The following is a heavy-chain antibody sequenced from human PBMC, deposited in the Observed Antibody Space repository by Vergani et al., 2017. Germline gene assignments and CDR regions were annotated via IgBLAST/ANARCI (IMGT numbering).Heavy chain of an antibody. V-gene: IGHV3-9*01. CDR3: AKGAYDSSGYYGYYFDY. CDR1: GFTFDDYA. J-gene: IGHJ4*02. D-gene: IGHD3-22*01. Sequence: EVQLVESGGGLVQPGRSLRLSCAASGFTFDDYAMHWVRQAPGKGLEWVSGISWNSGSIGYADSVKGRFTISRDNAKNSLYLQMNSPRAEDTALYYCAKGAYDSSGYYGYYFDYWGQGTLVTVSS. CDR2: ISWNSGSI.